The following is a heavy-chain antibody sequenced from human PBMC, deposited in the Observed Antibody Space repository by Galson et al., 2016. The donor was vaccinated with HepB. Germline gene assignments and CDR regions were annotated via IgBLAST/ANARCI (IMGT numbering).Heavy chain of an antibody. J-gene: IGHJ4*02. D-gene: IGHD1-1*01. CDR1: GFIFGDHY. CDR3: VKSGPSDWRDS. V-gene: IGHV3-72*01. CDR2: SRNKARSYTT. Sequence: SLRLSCAASGFIFGDHYIDWVRQAPGKGLEWVGRSRNKARSYTTDYAASVRGRFTLSRDHSKNTLYLQMNRLKIEDTAVYFCVKSGPSDWRDSWGQGTLVTVSS.